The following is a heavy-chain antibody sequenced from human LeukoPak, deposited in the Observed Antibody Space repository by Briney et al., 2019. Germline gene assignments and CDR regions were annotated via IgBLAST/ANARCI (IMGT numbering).Heavy chain of an antibody. Sequence: GGSLRLSCVGSGLTFGTYWMTWVRQAPGKGLEWVANINEDGSEKHYVGSVEGRFTISRDNAKNSVYLQMSSLRAEDMAVYYCARDLPDYWGQGTLVTVSS. V-gene: IGHV3-7*03. J-gene: IGHJ4*02. CDR3: ARDLPDY. CDR1: GLTFGTYW. CDR2: INEDGSEK.